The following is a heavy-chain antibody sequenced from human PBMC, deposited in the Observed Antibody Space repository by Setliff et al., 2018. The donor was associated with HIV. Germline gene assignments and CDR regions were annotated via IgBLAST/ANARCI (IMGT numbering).Heavy chain of an antibody. Sequence: SVKVSCKASGGTFSSYAISWVRQAPGQGLEWMGGIIPISGTVNYAQKFQGRVTMTRDTSISTAYMELSSLRSEDTAVYYCASAGAWQRNALDIWGQGTMVTVSS. D-gene: IGHD5-12*01. V-gene: IGHV1-69*05. CDR2: IIPISGTV. J-gene: IGHJ3*02. CDR1: GGTFSSYA. CDR3: ASAGAWQRNALDI.